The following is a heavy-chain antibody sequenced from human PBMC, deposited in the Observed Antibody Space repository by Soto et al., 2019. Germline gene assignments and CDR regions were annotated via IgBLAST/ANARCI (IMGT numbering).Heavy chain of an antibody. CDR3: AREVLRFLEWSRGNWFDP. J-gene: IGHJ5*02. CDR2: IYYSGST. V-gene: IGHV4-31*02. D-gene: IGHD3-3*01. Sequence: EWIGYIYYSGSTYYNPSLKSRVTISVDTSKNQFSLKLSSVTAADTAVYYCAREVLRFLEWSRGNWFDPWGQGTLVTVSS.